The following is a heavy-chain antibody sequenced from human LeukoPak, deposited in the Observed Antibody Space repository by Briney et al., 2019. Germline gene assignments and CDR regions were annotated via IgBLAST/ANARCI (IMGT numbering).Heavy chain of an antibody. Sequence: PAGSLRLSCAAYGFTFSYVWMSWVRQAPGQGLEWVGRITSTAHGGTTDYAAPVKGRFTISRDESKDTLYLQMNSLKTEDTAVYFCSGGLDYWGQGTLVTVSS. CDR3: SGGLDY. J-gene: IGHJ4*02. CDR2: ITSTAHGGTT. CDR1: GFTFSYVW. D-gene: IGHD3-10*01. V-gene: IGHV3-15*01.